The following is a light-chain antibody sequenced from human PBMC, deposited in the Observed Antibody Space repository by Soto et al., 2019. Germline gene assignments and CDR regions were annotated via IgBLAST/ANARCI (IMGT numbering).Light chain of an antibody. J-gene: IGLJ2*01. CDR2: LNSDGRH. CDR1: SGHSNYA. Sequence: QPVLTQSPSASASLGASVKLTCTLSSGHSNYAIAWHQQQPEKGPRFLMKLNSDGRHIKGDGIPDRFSGSSSGAERYLTISSLQSEDEADYYCQTWGTGIQVFGGGTKLTVL. CDR3: QTWGTGIQV. V-gene: IGLV4-69*01.